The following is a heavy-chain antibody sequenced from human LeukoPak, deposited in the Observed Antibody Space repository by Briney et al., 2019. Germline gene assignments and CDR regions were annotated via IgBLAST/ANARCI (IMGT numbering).Heavy chain of an antibody. Sequence: SETLSLTCAVSGGSISSSNWWSWVRQPPGKGLEWIGYIYYSGSTNYNPSLKSRVTISVDTSKNQFSLKLSSVTAADTAVYYCARDRKNDDGDYKGKNWYFDLWGRGTLVTVSS. J-gene: IGHJ2*01. CDR2: IYYSGST. CDR1: GGSISSSNW. CDR3: ARDRKNDDGDYKGKNWYFDL. V-gene: IGHV4-4*02. D-gene: IGHD4-17*01.